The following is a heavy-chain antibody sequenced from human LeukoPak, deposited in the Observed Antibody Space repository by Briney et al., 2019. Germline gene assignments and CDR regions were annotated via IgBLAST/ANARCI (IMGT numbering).Heavy chain of an antibody. CDR1: GFTSTSYG. CDR2: LKYDGRND. V-gene: IGHV3-30*02. CDR3: ASANTAMPTY. D-gene: IGHD5-18*01. Sequence: TGGSLRLSCAAFGFTSTSYGMHWVRQAPGKGLEWVAVLKYDGRNDFYADSVKGRFTISRDNSKNTLYLQMNSLRAEDTAVYYCASANTAMPTYWGQGTLVTVSS. J-gene: IGHJ4*02.